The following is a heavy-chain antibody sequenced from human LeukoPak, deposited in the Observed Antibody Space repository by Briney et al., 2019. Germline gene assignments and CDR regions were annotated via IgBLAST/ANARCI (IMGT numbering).Heavy chain of an antibody. CDR1: GFSLSTST. J-gene: IGHJ5*02. Sequence: SGGSLRLSCAASGFSLSTSTMSWVRQPPGKGLEWVSVISRSGDNTYYADSVKGRFTISRDNAKNSLYLQMNSLRAEDTAVYYCAREIVGTHKSRFDPWGQGTLVTVSS. V-gene: IGHV3-21*04. D-gene: IGHD1-26*01. CDR2: ISRSGDNT. CDR3: AREIVGTHKSRFDP.